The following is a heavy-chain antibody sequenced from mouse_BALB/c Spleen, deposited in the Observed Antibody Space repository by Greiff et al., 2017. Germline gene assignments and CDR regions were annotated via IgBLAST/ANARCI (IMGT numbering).Heavy chain of an antibody. CDR1: GFSLTSYG. CDR3: ARKGKLGQGSYAMDY. D-gene: IGHD4-1*01. CDR2: IWSGGST. Sequence: QVQLKESGPGLVQPSQSLSITCTVSGFSLTSYGVHWVRQSPGKGLEWLGVIWSGGSTDYNAAFISRLSISKDNSKSQVFFKMNSLQANDTAIYYCARKGKLGQGSYAMDYWGQGTSVTVSS. V-gene: IGHV2-2*02. J-gene: IGHJ4*01.